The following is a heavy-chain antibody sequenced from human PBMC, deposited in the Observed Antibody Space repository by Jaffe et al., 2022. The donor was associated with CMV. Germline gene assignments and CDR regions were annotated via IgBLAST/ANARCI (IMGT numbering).Heavy chain of an antibody. Sequence: QVQLVESGGGLVKPGGSLRLSCAASGFTFSDYYMSWIRQAPGKGLEWVSYISSSSSYTNYADSVKGRFTISRDNAKNSLYLQMNSLRAEDTAVYYCARDNYVWGSTDMDVWGKGTTVTVSS. V-gene: IGHV3-11*06. J-gene: IGHJ6*03. CDR2: ISSSSSYT. CDR3: ARDNYVWGSTDMDV. D-gene: IGHD3-16*01. CDR1: GFTFSDYY.